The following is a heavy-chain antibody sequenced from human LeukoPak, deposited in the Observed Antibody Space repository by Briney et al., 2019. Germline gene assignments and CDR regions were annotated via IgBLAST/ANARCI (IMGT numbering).Heavy chain of an antibody. D-gene: IGHD3-10*02. Sequence: PSETLSLTCAVSGYSISSGYYWGWIRQPPGKGLEWIGSIYHSGSTYYNPSLKRRVTISVDTSKNQFSLKLSSVTAADTAMYYCAREFMYGGGQGTLVTVSS. CDR2: IYHSGST. V-gene: IGHV4-38-2*02. CDR3: AREFMYG. J-gene: IGHJ4*02. CDR1: GYSISSGYY.